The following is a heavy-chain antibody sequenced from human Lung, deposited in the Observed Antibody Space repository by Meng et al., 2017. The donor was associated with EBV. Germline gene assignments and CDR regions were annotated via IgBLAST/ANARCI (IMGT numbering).Heavy chain of an antibody. Sequence: QVQLQESGPGLVKPSQTLSLTCTVSGGSISSGGYYWSWIRQHPGTGLEWTGYIYYSGSTYYNPSLKNRVTISVDTSKNQFSLKLSSVTAADTAVYYCATGRIGLLWFGELGYWGQGTLVTVSS. D-gene: IGHD3-10*01. V-gene: IGHV4-31*03. CDR3: ATGRIGLLWFGELGY. J-gene: IGHJ4*02. CDR2: IYYSGST. CDR1: GGSISSGGYY.